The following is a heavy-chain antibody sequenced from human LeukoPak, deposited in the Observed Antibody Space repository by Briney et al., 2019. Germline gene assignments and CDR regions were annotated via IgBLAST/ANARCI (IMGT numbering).Heavy chain of an antibody. CDR1: GYNFRNYG. Sequence: ASVKVSCKASGYNFRNYGIGWVRQAPRQGLEWMGWITAGNGNTNYAQKVQGRVTMTTDTSTSTAYMELRSLRSDDTAVYFCARDSARRYSYGYNAFDIWGQGTMVTVSS. CDR2: ITAGNGNT. CDR3: ARDSARRYSYGYNAFDI. D-gene: IGHD5-18*01. J-gene: IGHJ3*02. V-gene: IGHV1-18*01.